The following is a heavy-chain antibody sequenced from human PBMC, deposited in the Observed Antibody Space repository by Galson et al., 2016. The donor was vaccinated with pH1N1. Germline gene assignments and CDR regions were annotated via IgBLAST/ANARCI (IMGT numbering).Heavy chain of an antibody. CDR2: IIPVLSLP. J-gene: IGHJ6*03. V-gene: IGHV1-69*04. CDR3: ARDGEGYYMDV. CDR1: GYTFTAYG. D-gene: IGHD7-27*01. Sequence: SVKVSCKASGYTFTAYGINWVRQAPGQGLQWMGRIIPVLSLPTYAQTFQGRVTISADKSTTTVHMHLSSLRSEDTAVYYCARDGEGYYMDVWGKGTTVIVSS.